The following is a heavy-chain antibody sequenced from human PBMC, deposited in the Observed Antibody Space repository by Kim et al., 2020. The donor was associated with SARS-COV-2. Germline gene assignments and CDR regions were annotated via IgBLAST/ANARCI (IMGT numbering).Heavy chain of an antibody. Sequence: GGSLRLSCAASGFTFSSYSMNWVRQAPGKGLEWVSSISSSSSYIYYADSVKGRFTISRDNAKNSLYLQMNSLRAEDTAVYYCARDRDVEMATIPPGAFDIWGQGTMVTVSS. D-gene: IGHD5-12*01. CDR1: GFTFSSYS. V-gene: IGHV3-21*01. CDR2: ISSSSSYI. CDR3: ARDRDVEMATIPPGAFDI. J-gene: IGHJ3*02.